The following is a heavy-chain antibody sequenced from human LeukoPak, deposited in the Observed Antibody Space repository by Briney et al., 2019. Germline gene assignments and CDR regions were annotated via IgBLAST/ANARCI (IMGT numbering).Heavy chain of an antibody. CDR3: ARGAPRGGGSGSLGY. V-gene: IGHV1-8*01. J-gene: IGHJ4*02. CDR1: GYTFTSYD. CDR2: MNPNSGNT. D-gene: IGHD3-10*01. Sequence: ASVKVSCKASGYTFTSYDINWVRQATGQGLEWTGWMNPNSGNTDYAQKFQGRVTMSRNTSISTAYMELSSLRSEDTAVYYCARGAPRGGGSGSLGYWGQGTLVTVSS.